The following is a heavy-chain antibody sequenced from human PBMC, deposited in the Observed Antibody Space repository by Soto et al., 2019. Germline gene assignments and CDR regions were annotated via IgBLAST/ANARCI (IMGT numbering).Heavy chain of an antibody. CDR1: GYSFSNYG. V-gene: IGHV5-51*01. J-gene: IGHJ4*02. CDR3: ARLPNLYSPYFDF. D-gene: IGHD1-26*01. CDR2: LFPGDSDT. Sequence: EVQLVQSGIEVKKPGESLRISCQTSGYSFSNYGIGWVRQMPGKGLEWMGILFPGDSDTKYSPSFQGHVTISVDKSITTAYLLFTSLKASDTAIYFCARLPNLYSPYFDFWGQGTLVTVSS.